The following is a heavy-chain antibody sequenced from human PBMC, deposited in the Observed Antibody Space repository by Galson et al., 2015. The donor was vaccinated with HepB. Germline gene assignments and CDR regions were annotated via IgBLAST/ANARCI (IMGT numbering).Heavy chain of an antibody. CDR2: IYHSGST. D-gene: IGHD1-14*01. J-gene: IGHJ3*02. CDR1: GGSISSGGYS. Sequence: LSLTCAVSGGSISSGGYSWSWIRQPPGKGLEWIGYIYHSGSTYYNPSLKSRVTISVDRSKNQFSLKLSSVTAADTAVYYCARDPGDPEGIWGRGTMVTVSS. V-gene: IGHV4-30-2*01. CDR3: ARDPGDPEGI.